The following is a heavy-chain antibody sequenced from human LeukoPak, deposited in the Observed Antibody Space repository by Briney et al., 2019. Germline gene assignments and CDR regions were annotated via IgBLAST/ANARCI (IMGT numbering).Heavy chain of an antibody. J-gene: IGHJ4*02. CDR1: GFTFTTYS. Sequence: PGGSLRLSCEASGFTFTTYSMTWVRQAPGKGLEWVSIISSGSSAIFSADALKGRFTISRDDAKNLLYLDMNSLRAEDTAVYYCAKLDDDFWSGYYIRYFDYWGQGTLVTVSS. CDR3: AKLDDDFWSGYYIRYFDY. CDR2: ISSGSSAI. D-gene: IGHD3-3*01. V-gene: IGHV3-21*04.